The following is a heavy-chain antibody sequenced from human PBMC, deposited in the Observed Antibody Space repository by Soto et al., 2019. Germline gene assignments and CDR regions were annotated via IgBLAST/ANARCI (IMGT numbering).Heavy chain of an antibody. CDR3: AANWHFGLNF. Sequence: RGSLVLACVSSGFDFSEFHMNWVRQAPGRGLELVSCISLIVGHKYYAESVNGRFTISIDNSKSSVFLEMSDLRSDDTSVYYCAANWHFGLNFWGQGTLVTVSS. V-gene: IGHV3-11*01. D-gene: IGHD1-7*01. J-gene: IGHJ4*02. CDR2: ISLIVGHK. CDR1: GFDFSEFH.